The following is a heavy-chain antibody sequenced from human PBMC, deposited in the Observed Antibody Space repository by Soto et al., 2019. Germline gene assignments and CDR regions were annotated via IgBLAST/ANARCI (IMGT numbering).Heavy chain of an antibody. Sequence: ASVKVSCKTSGGTFSSYAISWVRQAPGQGLEWMGGIVPIVDTATYAQKFQGRVTITADESTSTAYMELSRLRSDDTAVYYCVRVVAIPGYTDYWGQGTLVTVSS. J-gene: IGHJ4*02. CDR3: VRVVAIPGYTDY. CDR1: GGTFSSYA. D-gene: IGHD5-12*01. CDR2: IVPIVDTA. V-gene: IGHV1-69*13.